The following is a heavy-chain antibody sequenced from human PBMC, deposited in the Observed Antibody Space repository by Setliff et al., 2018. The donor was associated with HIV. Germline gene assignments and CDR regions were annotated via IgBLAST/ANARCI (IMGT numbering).Heavy chain of an antibody. CDR3: ARVGYHGSGRYSFDY. CDR1: GGSISSNSYY. Sequence: SETLSLTCTVSGGSISSNSYYWGWIRQSPGKGLEWIGSVSYSGSTYYNPSLKSRVTISADTSKNQFSLNLSSVTAAETAVYYCARVGYHGSGRYSFDYWGQGTLVTVSS. J-gene: IGHJ4*02. CDR2: VSYSGST. V-gene: IGHV4-39*07. D-gene: IGHD3-10*01.